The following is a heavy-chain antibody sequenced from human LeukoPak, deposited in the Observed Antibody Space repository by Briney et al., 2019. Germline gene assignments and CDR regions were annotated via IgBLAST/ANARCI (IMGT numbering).Heavy chain of an antibody. D-gene: IGHD3-10*01. CDR3: ARVAVAMVRGLIITADAFDV. J-gene: IGHJ3*01. V-gene: IGHV1-8*01. CDR1: GYSVTNYD. CDR2: MNPNSGNT. Sequence: ASVKVSCKASGYSVTNYDINWVRQATGQGLEWMGWMNPNSGNTGYAQKFQGRVTMTRNTSISTAYMELSSLRSEDTAVYYCARVAVAMVRGLIITADAFDVWGQGTVVTVSS.